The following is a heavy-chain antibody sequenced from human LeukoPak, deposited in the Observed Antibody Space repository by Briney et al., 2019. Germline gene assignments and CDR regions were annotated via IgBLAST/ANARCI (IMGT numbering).Heavy chain of an antibody. CDR3: ALLAVASDFDY. CDR2: ISTSGSAT. CDR1: GFTFTNYD. Sequence: GGSLRLSCAASGFTFTNYDMNWVRQAPGKGLEWVSFISTSGSATYSADSVKGRFTISRDNAKSSLYLQMNSLRVEDTAVYYCALLAVASDFDYWGQGALVTVSS. V-gene: IGHV3-48*03. J-gene: IGHJ4*02. D-gene: IGHD6-19*01.